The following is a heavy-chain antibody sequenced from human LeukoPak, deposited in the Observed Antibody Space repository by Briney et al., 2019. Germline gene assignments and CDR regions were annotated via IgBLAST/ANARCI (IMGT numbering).Heavy chain of an antibody. CDR1: GFTFTSLG. D-gene: IGHD3-3*02. CDR2: VENDGTTK. J-gene: IGHJ5*02. Sequence: GGSLRLSCPASGFTFTSLGMHWVRQAPGKGLEWVAFVENDGTTKYYADSVKGRFSISRDNSKNTLFLQMNSLRPDDTSMYYCVTDLHGINWYVHWGQGTLVTVSS. CDR3: VTDLHGINWYVH. V-gene: IGHV3-30*02.